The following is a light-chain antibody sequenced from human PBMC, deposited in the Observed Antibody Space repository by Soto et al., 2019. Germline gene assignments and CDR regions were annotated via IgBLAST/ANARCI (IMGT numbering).Light chain of an antibody. CDR1: SSNIGSKT. V-gene: IGLV1-44*01. Sequence: QSVLTQPPSASGTPGQRVTISCSGSSSNIGSKTVNWYQQLPGTAPKLLIYSNNQRPSGVPDRFSGSKSGTSASLASSGLQSEDEADYYCAAWDFSLNGVVFGGGTKLTVL. CDR2: SNN. CDR3: AAWDFSLNGVV. J-gene: IGLJ2*01.